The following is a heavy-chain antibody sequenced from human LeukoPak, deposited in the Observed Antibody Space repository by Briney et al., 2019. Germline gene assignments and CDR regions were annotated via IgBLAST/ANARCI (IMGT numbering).Heavy chain of an antibody. D-gene: IGHD1-26*01. Sequence: QPGESLRLSCAASGFTFAGYAMSWVRQAPGKGLEWVSSIQGTDGTTYYADSVKGRFTVSRDNSKNTLYLQMNSLRVEDTAVYYCAKDFRHSSTADSGSDLPLDYWGQGTLVTVSS. CDR3: AKDFRHSSTADSGSDLPLDY. V-gene: IGHV3-23*01. CDR2: IQGTDGTT. J-gene: IGHJ4*02. CDR1: GFTFAGYA.